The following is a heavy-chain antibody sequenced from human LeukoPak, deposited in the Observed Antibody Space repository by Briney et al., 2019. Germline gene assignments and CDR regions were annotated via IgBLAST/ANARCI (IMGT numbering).Heavy chain of an antibody. Sequence: PWKSLSLTCAASGFTISSYSMHWVRQAPGKGLEWVAVISYDGSNKYYADSVNGRFTISRENSKNTLYLQMNSLRAEDTAVYYCARDHTPYYYYYMDVWGKGTTVTVSS. CDR3: ARDHTPYYYYYMDV. V-gene: IGHV3-30*04. CDR2: ISYDGSNK. J-gene: IGHJ6*03. CDR1: GFTISSYS.